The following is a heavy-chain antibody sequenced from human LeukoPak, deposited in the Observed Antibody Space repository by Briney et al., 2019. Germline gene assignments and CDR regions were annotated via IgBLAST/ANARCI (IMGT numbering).Heavy chain of an antibody. CDR3: ANDDFGASGLPDY. V-gene: IGHV3-53*01. Sequence: GGSLRLSCAASGFTVSDSYMTWVRQAPGKGLEWVSVIYSGGGASYADSVEGRFTISRDNAKNTLYLQMNSLRAEDTAVYYCANDDFGASGLPDYWGQGTLVTVSS. D-gene: IGHD4-17*01. CDR2: IYSGGGA. CDR1: GFTVSDSY. J-gene: IGHJ4*02.